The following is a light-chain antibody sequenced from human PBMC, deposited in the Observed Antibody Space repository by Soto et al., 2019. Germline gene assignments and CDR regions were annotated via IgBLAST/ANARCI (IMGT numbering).Light chain of an antibody. CDR1: SSNIGAGSA. V-gene: IGLV1-40*01. CDR2: DDN. J-gene: IGLJ1*01. Sequence: QSALTQPPSVSGAPGQRVTISCTGSSSNIGAGSAVHWYQQLPGTAPKLLMCDDNSRPSGVPDRFSASKSGTSASLAITGLQAEDEADYYCQSYDSRLSGDVFGSGTKVTVL. CDR3: QSYDSRLSGDV.